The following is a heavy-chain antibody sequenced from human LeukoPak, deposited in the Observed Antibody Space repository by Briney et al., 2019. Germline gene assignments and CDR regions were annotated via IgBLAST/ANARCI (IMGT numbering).Heavy chain of an antibody. CDR3: ARDRQWFGEFEVPFDY. V-gene: IGHV3-66*01. D-gene: IGHD3-10*01. CDR1: GFTFSSYW. CDR2: IYSGGST. Sequence: GGSLRLSCAASGFTFSSYWMSWVRQAPGKGLEWVSVIYSGGSTYYADSVKGRFTISRDNSKNTLYLQMNSLRAEDTAVYYCARDRQWFGEFEVPFDYWGQGTLVTVSS. J-gene: IGHJ4*02.